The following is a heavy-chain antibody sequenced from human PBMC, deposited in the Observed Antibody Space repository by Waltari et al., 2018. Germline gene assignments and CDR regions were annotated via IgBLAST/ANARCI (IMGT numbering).Heavy chain of an antibody. CDR3: ARDGHATYYYDSSGYYLDY. CDR1: GFTFSSYW. D-gene: IGHD3-22*01. V-gene: IGHV3-7*03. CDR2: IKQDGSEK. J-gene: IGHJ4*02. Sequence: EVQLVESGGGLVQPGGSLRLSCAASGFTFSSYWMSWVRQAPGKGLQWVANIKQDGSEKYYVDSVEGRFTISRDNAKNSLYLQMNSLRAEDTAVYYCARDGHATYYYDSSGYYLDYWGQGTLVTVSS.